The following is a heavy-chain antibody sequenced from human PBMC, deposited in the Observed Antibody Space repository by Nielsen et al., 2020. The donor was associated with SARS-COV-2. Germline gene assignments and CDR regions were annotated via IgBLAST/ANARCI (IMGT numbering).Heavy chain of an antibody. J-gene: IGHJ4*02. CDR2: ISGSADST. CDR3: ARAGYGGAIRGGIDAY. V-gene: IGHV3-23*01. D-gene: IGHD3-10*01. Sequence: GGSLRLSCGASGFTFSSYAMTWVRQAPGKGLEWVAIISGSADSTYYADSVKGRFTISRDNSRNTVYLQMNNLTTEDTAVHYCARAGYGGAIRGGIDAYWGQGTLVTVSS. CDR1: GFTFSSYA.